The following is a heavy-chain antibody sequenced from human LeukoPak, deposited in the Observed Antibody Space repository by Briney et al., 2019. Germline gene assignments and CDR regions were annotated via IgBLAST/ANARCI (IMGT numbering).Heavy chain of an antibody. D-gene: IGHD5-12*01. CDR3: AARDIVAGDY. J-gene: IGHJ4*02. Sequence: GGSLRLSCAASGFTFDNYAMSWVRQAPGKGLEGVAGISGSGGSTYYADSVKGRFTISRDNSKNTLYLQMNSLRAEDTAVYYCAARDIVAGDYWGQGTLATVSS. CDR2: ISGSGGST. CDR1: GFTFDNYA. V-gene: IGHV3-23*01.